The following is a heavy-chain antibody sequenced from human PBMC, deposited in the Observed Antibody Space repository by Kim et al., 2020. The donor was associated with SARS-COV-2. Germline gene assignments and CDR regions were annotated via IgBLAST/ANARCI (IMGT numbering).Heavy chain of an antibody. J-gene: IGHJ4*02. CDR1: GFTFSSYG. V-gene: IGHV3-33*06. D-gene: IGHD2-2*01. CDR2: ICYDGSNK. CDR3: AKDWGGGYCSSTSCYVFDY. Sequence: GGSRRLSCAASGFTFSSYGMHWVRQAPGKGLEWVAVICYDGSNKYYADSVKGRFTNSRDNSQNTLYLQMNSLRAEDTAVYYCAKDWGGGYCSSTSCYVFDYWGQGTLVTVSS.